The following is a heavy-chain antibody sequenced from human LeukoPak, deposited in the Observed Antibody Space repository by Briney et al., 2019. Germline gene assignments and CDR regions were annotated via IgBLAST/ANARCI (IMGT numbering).Heavy chain of an antibody. J-gene: IGHJ6*03. V-gene: IGHV3-74*01. CDR3: ARAVGATGYYYMDV. CDR2: INSDGSST. D-gene: IGHD1-26*01. Sequence: GGSLRLSCAASGFTFSSYWMHWVRQAPGKGLVWVSRINSDGSSTSYADSVKGRFTISRDNAKNTLYLQMNSLRAEDTAVCYCARAVGATGYYYMDVWGKGTTVTVSS. CDR1: GFTFSSYW.